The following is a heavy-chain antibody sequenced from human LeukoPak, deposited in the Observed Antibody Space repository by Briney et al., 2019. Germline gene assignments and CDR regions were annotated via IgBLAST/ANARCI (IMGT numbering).Heavy chain of an antibody. Sequence: GRSLRLSCAVSGFTFTDYSMSWVRHAPGKGLEWVSGLGRRGENRYYATSVRGRFSISRDNSKDTVYLQMNSLRAEDTAIYYCVKDRPCETCMPMDAWGQGTTVTVSS. CDR2: LGRRGENR. CDR3: VKDRPCETCMPMDA. D-gene: IGHD2-2*01. V-gene: IGHV3-23*01. J-gene: IGHJ6*02. CDR1: GFTFTDYS.